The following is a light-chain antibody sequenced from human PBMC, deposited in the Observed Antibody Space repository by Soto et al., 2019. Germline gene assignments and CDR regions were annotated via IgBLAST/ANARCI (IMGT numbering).Light chain of an antibody. CDR1: SGSIASNY. CDR3: V. V-gene: IGLV6-57*03. J-gene: IGLJ3*02. CDR2: EDN. Sequence: NFMLTQPHSVSESPGKTVTISCTRSSGSIASNYVQWYQQRPGSAPTTVIYEDNQRPSGVPDRFSGSIDSSSNSASLTISGLKTEDEADYCGVFGGGTKLTVL.